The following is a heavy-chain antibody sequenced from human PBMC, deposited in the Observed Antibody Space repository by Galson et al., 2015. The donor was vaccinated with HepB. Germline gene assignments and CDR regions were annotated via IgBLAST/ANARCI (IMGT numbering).Heavy chain of an antibody. V-gene: IGHV3-23*01. CDR2: ISGSGGST. CDR3: AKLSARRAMIVVANRYWYFDL. Sequence: SLRLSCAASGFTFSSYAMSWVRQAPGKGLEWVSAISGSGGSTYYADSVKGRFTISRDNSKNTLYLQMNSLRAEDTAVYYCAKLSARRAMIVVANRYWYFDLWGRGTLVTVSS. CDR1: GFTFSSYA. J-gene: IGHJ2*01. D-gene: IGHD3-22*01.